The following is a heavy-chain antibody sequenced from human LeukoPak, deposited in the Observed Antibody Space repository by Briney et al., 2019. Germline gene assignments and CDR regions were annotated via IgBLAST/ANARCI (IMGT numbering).Heavy chain of an antibody. CDR3: ARAQDYCSGSTCYGYFQY. D-gene: IGHD2-15*01. Sequence: PGGSLRLSCAASGFTVSRNYMSWVRQAPGKGLEWVSATYSGGSTYYADSVKGRFTVSSDSSKNTLYLQMNNLQAEDTAIYYCARAQDYCSGSTCYGYFQYWGQGTLVTVSS. CDR1: GFTVSRNY. V-gene: IGHV3-53*01. J-gene: IGHJ1*01. CDR2: TYSGGST.